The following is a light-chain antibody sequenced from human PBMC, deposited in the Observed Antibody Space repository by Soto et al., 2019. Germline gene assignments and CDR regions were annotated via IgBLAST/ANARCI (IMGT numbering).Light chain of an antibody. CDR3: SSYTSSSTLLYV. V-gene: IGLV2-14*01. CDR2: DVS. CDR1: SSDAGGYNY. Sequence: QSALTQPASGSGSPGQSITISCTGTSSDAGGYNYVSWYQQHPGKAPKLMIYDVSNRPSGVSNRFSGSKYGNTASLTNSGLQAEDEADYYCSSYTSSSTLLYVFGTGTKLTVL. J-gene: IGLJ1*01.